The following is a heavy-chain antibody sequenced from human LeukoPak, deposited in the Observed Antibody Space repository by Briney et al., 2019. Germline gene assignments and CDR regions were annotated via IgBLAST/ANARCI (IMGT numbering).Heavy chain of an antibody. J-gene: IGHJ4*02. V-gene: IGHV3-23*01. CDR1: GFTFSSYW. CDR2: ISDSGGST. Sequence: GGSLRLSCAASGFTFSSYWMSWVRQAPGKGLEWVSGISDSGGSTYYADSVKGRFTISRDNSKNTLYLQMNSLRAEDTAVYYCAKLPGRAADYWGQGTLVTVSS. CDR3: AKLPGRAADY.